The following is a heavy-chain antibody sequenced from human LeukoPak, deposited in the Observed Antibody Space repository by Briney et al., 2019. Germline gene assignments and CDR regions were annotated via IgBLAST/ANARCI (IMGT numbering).Heavy chain of an antibody. D-gene: IGHD2-21*02. V-gene: IGHV1-69*13. J-gene: IGHJ4*02. Sequence: SVKVSCKASGGTFSSHAISWVRQAPGQGLEWMGGIIPIFGTANYAQKFQGRVTITADESASTAYMELSSLRSEDTAVYYCATLAYCGGDCYSYFDYWGQGTLVTVSS. CDR2: IIPIFGTA. CDR1: GGTFSSHA. CDR3: ATLAYCGGDCYSYFDY.